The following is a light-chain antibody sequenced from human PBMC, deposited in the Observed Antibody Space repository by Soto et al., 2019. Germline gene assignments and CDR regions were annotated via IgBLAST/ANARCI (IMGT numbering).Light chain of an antibody. J-gene: IGKJ4*01. CDR1: QSISSW. CDR2: GVS. Sequence: DIQMTQSPSTLSASVGDRVTITCRASQSISSWLAWYQQTPGQAPRLLIYGVSTRATGIPDRFRGSGSGTDFTLTITRLEPEDFAVYWCQQYDESPIFGGGTKVEIK. V-gene: IGKV1-5*01. CDR3: QQYDESPI.